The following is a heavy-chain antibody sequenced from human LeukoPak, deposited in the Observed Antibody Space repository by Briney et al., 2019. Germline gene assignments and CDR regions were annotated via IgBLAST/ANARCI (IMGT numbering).Heavy chain of an antibody. CDR3: AKEGRSLQTY. D-gene: IGHD5-24*01. CDR2: IKEDGTET. V-gene: IGHV3-7*03. CDR1: GFMFSSNW. J-gene: IGHJ4*02. Sequence: GGSLRLSCAASGFMFSSNWMSWVRLAPGKGLEWVANIKEDGTETYYVDSVQGRFTISRDNAKNSLYLQMNSLRVEDTAVYYCAKEGRSLQTYWGQGTLVTVSS.